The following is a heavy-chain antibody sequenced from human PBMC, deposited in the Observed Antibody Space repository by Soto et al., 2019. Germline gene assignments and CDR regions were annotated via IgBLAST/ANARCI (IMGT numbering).Heavy chain of an antibody. D-gene: IGHD3-10*01. J-gene: IGHJ4*02. CDR1: GYTFTSYG. CDR2: ISAYNGNT. Sequence: ASVKVSCKASGYTFTSYGISWVRQAPGQGLEWMGWISAYNGNTNYAQKLQGRVTMTTDTATSTAYMELRSLRSDDTAVYYCARDWVPYYYCSGSPYYFDYWGQGTLVTVSS. V-gene: IGHV1-18*04. CDR3: ARDWVPYYYCSGSPYYFDY.